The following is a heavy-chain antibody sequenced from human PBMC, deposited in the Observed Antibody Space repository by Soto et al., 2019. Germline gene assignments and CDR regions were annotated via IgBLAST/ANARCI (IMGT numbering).Heavy chain of an antibody. Sequence: TSETLSLTCTVSGGSISSGDYYWSWIRQPPGKGLEWIGYIYYSGSTYCNPSLKSRVTVSVDTSKNQFSLKLSSVTAADTAVYYCARVGGFGATTIDYWGQGTLVTVSS. CDR3: ARVGGFGATTIDY. CDR2: IYYSGST. D-gene: IGHD3-10*01. V-gene: IGHV4-30-4*01. CDR1: GGSISSGDYY. J-gene: IGHJ4*02.